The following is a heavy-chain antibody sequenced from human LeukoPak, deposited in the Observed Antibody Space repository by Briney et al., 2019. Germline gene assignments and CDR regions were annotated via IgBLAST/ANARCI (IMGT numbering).Heavy chain of an antibody. CDR1: GFTFSTYG. CDR3: ARAVGPYDY. CDR2: IWYDGSNK. D-gene: IGHD3-10*01. Sequence: GGSLRLSCAASGFTFSTYGMHWVRQAPGKGLEWVAVIWYDGSNKYYADSVKGRSTISRDNSKNTLYLQMNSLRAEDTAVYYCARAVGPYDYWGPGTPVTVSS. V-gene: IGHV3-33*01. J-gene: IGHJ4*02.